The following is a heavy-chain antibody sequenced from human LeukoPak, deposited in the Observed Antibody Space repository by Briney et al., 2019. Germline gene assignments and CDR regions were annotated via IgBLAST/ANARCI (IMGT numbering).Heavy chain of an antibody. CDR2: IYYSGST. D-gene: IGHD3-16*02. CDR3: ARQQEYYDYVWGSYRLPFDY. CDR1: GGSISSSCYY. J-gene: IGHJ4*02. V-gene: IGHV4-39*01. Sequence: SETLSLTCTVSGGSISSSCYYWGWIRPPPGQGLEWIVSIYYSGSTYYNPSLKSRVTISVDTSKNQFSLKLSSVTAADTAVYYCARQQEYYDYVWGSYRLPFDYWGQGTLVTVSS.